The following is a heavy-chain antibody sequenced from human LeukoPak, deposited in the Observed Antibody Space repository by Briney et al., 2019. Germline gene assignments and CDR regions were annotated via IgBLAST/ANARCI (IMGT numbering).Heavy chain of an antibody. D-gene: IGHD6-13*01. Sequence: GGSLRLSCAASGFTFSSYSMNWVRQAPGKGLEWVSSTSSSSSYIYYADSVKGRFTISRDNAKNSLYLQMNSLRAEDTAVYYCARDKGSSWSGGFDYWGQGTLVTVSS. CDR1: GFTFSSYS. CDR3: ARDKGSSWSGGFDY. J-gene: IGHJ4*02. CDR2: TSSSSSYI. V-gene: IGHV3-21*01.